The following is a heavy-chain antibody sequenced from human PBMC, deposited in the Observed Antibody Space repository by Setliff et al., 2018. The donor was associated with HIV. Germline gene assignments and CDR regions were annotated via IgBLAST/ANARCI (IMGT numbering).Heavy chain of an antibody. CDR2: IYASGKT. CDR3: ARGNNDLESFDY. Sequence: PSETLSLTCNVSGDSLNTYYWSWIRQSGGKGLEWIGRIYASGKTTFNPSLKSRVRMSVDTSKNQFSHKLTSVTASDTAVYYCARGNNDLESFDYWGQGALVTVSS. J-gene: IGHJ4*02. D-gene: IGHD3-3*01. V-gene: IGHV4-4*07. CDR1: GDSLNTYY.